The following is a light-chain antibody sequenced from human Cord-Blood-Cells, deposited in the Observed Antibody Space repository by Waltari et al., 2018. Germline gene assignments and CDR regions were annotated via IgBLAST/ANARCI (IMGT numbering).Light chain of an antibody. CDR3: AAWDDSLSGYV. J-gene: IGLJ1*01. CDR2: RNN. CDR1: SSNIGSNY. Sequence: QSVLTQPPSASGTPGQRVTISCSGSSSNIGSNYVYWYQQLPGTAPKLLIYRNNQRPAGSPDRFAVSKSGTSASLAISGLRSEDEADYYCAAWDDSLSGYVFGTGTKVTVL. V-gene: IGLV1-47*01.